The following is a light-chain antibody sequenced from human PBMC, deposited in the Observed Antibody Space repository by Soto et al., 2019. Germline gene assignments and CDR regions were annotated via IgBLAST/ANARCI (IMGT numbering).Light chain of an antibody. V-gene: IGKV1-5*01. CDR3: QQFKSGTWT. Sequence: DIQMTQSPSTLSASVGDRVTITCRASQNIERWLAWYQQKPGKAPKLLLYDVSSLESGVPSRFSGSGSGTEFILTINGLQPDDLATYFCQQFKSGTWTFGQGNKVEV. J-gene: IGKJ1*01. CDR2: DVS. CDR1: QNIERW.